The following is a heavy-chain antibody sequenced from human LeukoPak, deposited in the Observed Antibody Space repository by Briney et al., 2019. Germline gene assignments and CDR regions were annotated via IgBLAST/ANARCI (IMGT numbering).Heavy chain of an antibody. CDR1: GFTFSNYW. V-gene: IGHV3-7*01. CDR2: IKQDGGEK. CDR3: ATAVASSSGWYADY. D-gene: IGHD6-19*01. Sequence: GGSLRLSCAASGFTFSNYWMSWVRQAPGKGLEWVANIKQDGGEKYHVDSVKGRFTVSRDNSKNTLYLQMNSLRAEDTAVYYCATAVASSSGWYADYWGQGTLVAVSS. J-gene: IGHJ4*02.